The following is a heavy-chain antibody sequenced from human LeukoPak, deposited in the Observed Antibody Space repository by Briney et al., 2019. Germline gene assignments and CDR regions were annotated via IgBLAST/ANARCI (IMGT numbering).Heavy chain of an antibody. J-gene: IGHJ4*02. D-gene: IGHD1-14*01. Sequence: GASVKVSCKASGYTFTSYYMHWVRQAPGQGLEWMGIINPSGGSTSYAQKFQGRVTMTRDTSTTTVYMELSSLRSEDTAVYYCARDETTTPFDYWGQGTLVTVSS. CDR2: INPSGGST. CDR3: ARDETTTPFDY. CDR1: GYTFTSYY. V-gene: IGHV1-46*01.